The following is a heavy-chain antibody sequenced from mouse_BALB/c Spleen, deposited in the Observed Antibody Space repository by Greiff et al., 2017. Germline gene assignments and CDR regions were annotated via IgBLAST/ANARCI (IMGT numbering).Heavy chain of an antibody. J-gene: IGHJ4*01. D-gene: IGHD2-3*01. Sequence: EVKLQESGAELVKPGASVKLSCTASGFNIKDTYMHWVKQRPEQGLEWIGRIDPANGNTKYDPKFQGKATITADTSSNTAYLQLSSLTSEDTAVYYCARYDGYYLYAMDYWGQGTSVTVSS. CDR1: GFNIKDTY. V-gene: IGHV14-3*02. CDR3: ARYDGYYLYAMDY. CDR2: IDPANGNT.